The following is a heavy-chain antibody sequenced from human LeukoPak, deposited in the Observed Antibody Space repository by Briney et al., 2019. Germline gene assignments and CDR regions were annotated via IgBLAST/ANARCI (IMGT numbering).Heavy chain of an antibody. CDR3: ARDPTNYRLGFDY. D-gene: IGHD3-16*02. J-gene: IGHJ4*02. Sequence: SETLSLTCTVSGYSISSGYYWGWIRQPPGKGLEWIGSIYHSGSTYYNPSLKSRVTISVDTSKNQFSLKLSSVTAADTAVYYCARDPTNYRLGFDYWDQGTLVTVSS. CDR1: GYSISSGYY. V-gene: IGHV4-38-2*02. CDR2: IYHSGST.